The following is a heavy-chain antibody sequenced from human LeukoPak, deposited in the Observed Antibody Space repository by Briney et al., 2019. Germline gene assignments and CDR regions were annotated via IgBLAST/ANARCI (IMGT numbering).Heavy chain of an antibody. J-gene: IGHJ4*02. D-gene: IGHD3-9*01. Sequence: ASVKVSCKASGYTFTSYYMHWVRQAPGQGLEWMGIINPSGGSTSYAQKFQGRVTMTEDTSTDTAYMELSSLRSEDTAVYYCATSQYYDILTGYFGSGWGQGTLVTVSS. CDR1: GYTFTSYY. CDR2: INPSGGST. V-gene: IGHV1-46*01. CDR3: ATSQYYDILTGYFGSG.